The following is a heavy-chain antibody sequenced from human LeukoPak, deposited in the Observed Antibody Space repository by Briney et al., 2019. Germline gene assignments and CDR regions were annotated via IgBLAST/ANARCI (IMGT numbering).Heavy chain of an antibody. D-gene: IGHD6-19*01. Sequence: ASVKVSCKASGGTFSSCAISGLRQAPGRGREWMGRIIPIFGTANYAQKFQSRVTITTDESTSTAYLELSSLRSEDTAVYYCARESTGYSSGWLYWGQGTLVSVSS. CDR3: ARESTGYSSGWLY. V-gene: IGHV1-69*05. CDR1: GGTFSSCA. J-gene: IGHJ4*02. CDR2: IIPIFGTA.